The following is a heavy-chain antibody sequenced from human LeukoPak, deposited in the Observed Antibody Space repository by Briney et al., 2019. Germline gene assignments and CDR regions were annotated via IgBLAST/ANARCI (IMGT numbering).Heavy chain of an antibody. Sequence: ASVKVSCKASDYTFTSYGITWVRQAPGQGLEWMGWISGDNGNTYYAQKLQGRVTMTTDTSTSTAYMELRSLRSDDTAVYYCARDCDRSGYYCYWSQGTLVTVSS. CDR2: ISGDNGNT. V-gene: IGHV1-18*01. CDR3: ARDCDRSGYYCY. D-gene: IGHD3-22*01. J-gene: IGHJ4*02. CDR1: DYTFTSYG.